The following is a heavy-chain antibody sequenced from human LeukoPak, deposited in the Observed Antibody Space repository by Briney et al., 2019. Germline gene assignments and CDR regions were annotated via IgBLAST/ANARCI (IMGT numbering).Heavy chain of an antibody. J-gene: IGHJ5*02. CDR2: IYHSGST. CDR3: AGQMVYAFYNWFDP. V-gene: IGHV4-38-2*01. Sequence: SETLSLTCAVSGYSISSGYYWGWIRQPPGKGLEWIGSIYHSGSTYYNPSLKSRVTISVDTSKNQFSLKLSSVTAADTAVYYCAGQMVYAFYNWFDPWGQGTLVTLSS. D-gene: IGHD2-8*01. CDR1: GYSISSGYY.